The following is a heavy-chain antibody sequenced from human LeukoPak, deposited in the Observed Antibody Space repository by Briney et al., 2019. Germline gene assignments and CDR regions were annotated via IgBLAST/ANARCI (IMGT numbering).Heavy chain of an antibody. D-gene: IGHD1-26*01. J-gene: IGHJ4*02. CDR3: ARDRGSYYVCYFEY. V-gene: IGHV3-33*01. Sequence: GGSLRLSCAASGFTFSSYGMHWVRQAPGKGLEWVAVIWYDGSNKYYADSVKGRFTISRDNSKNTLYLQMNSLRAEDTAVYYRARDRGSYYVCYFEYWGQGTLVTVSS. CDR1: GFTFSSYG. CDR2: IWYDGSNK.